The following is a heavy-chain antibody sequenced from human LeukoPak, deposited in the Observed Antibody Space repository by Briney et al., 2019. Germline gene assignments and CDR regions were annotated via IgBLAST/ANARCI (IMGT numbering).Heavy chain of an antibody. V-gene: IGHV5-10-1*01. J-gene: IGHJ4*02. Sequence: GESLKISCKGSGYSLTSYWISWVRQMPGKGLEWMGRIDPSDSYTNYSPSFQGHVTISADKSITTAYLQWNILKASDTAMYYCARLLDPGYCNSTNCYYYCGQGTLVTVSS. CDR3: ARLLDPGYCNSTNCYYY. CDR1: GYSLTSYW. D-gene: IGHD2-2*01. CDR2: IDPSDSYT.